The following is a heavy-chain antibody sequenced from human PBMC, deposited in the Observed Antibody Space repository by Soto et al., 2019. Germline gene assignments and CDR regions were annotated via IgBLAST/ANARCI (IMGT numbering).Heavy chain of an antibody. CDR3: ARDYSYSSYGFDS. CDR2: IWYDESNE. Sequence: LRLSCAASGFTFSSYAMHWVPQAAAKRLEWRAVIWYDESNEYYAHSVKGRFTISRDNSKYTLYLHMNNLRAEDTAAYYCARDYSYSSYGFDSWGRGTLVTVSS. J-gene: IGHJ4*02. CDR1: GFTFSSYA. D-gene: IGHD5-18*01. V-gene: IGHV3-33*01.